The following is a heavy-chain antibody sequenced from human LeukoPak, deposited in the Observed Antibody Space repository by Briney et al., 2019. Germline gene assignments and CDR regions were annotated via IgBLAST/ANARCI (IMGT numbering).Heavy chain of an antibody. CDR1: GGSISSGSYY. D-gene: IGHD6-19*01. V-gene: IGHV4-39*01. Sequence: SETLSLTCTVSGGSISSGSYYWGWIRQPPGKGLEWIGSIYYSGSTYYNPSLKSRVTISVDTSKNQFSLKLSSVTAADTAVYYCARLFRAVADYWGQGTLVTVSS. CDR2: IYYSGST. CDR3: ARLFRAVADY. J-gene: IGHJ4*02.